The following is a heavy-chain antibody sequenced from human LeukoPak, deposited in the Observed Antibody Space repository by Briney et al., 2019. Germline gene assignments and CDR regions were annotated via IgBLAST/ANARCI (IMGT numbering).Heavy chain of an antibody. V-gene: IGHV4-39*07. CDR1: GDSISRSSYF. CDR3: ARAPNAFDL. CDR2: VYYSGST. J-gene: IGHJ3*01. Sequence: SETLSLTCTVSGDSISRSSYFWGWIRQPPGKGLEWIGSVYYSGSTNYNPSLKGRVTISLDMSKNQFSLKLSSVTAADTAVYYCARAPNAFDLWGQGTMVTVSS.